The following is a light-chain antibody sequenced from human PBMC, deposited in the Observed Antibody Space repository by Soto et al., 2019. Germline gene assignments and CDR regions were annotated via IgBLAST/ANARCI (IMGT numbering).Light chain of an antibody. Sequence: QSALTQPASVSGSPGQSITISCTGTSSDVAFYNHVSWYQQHPGKAPKLLIYEVNNRPSGVSHRFSGSKSGNTASLTISGLHAEDEADYYCSSFASTHTYVFGTGTKGTVL. J-gene: IGLJ1*01. CDR2: EVN. CDR3: SSFASTHTYV. V-gene: IGLV2-14*01. CDR1: SSDVAFYNH.